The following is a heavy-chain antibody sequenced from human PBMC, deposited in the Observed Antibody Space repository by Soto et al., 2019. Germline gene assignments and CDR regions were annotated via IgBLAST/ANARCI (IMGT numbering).Heavy chain of an antibody. J-gene: IGHJ4*02. CDR1: GFSFSSYG. Sequence: QVQLVESGGGVVQPGRSLRLSCAASGFSFSSYGMHWVRQAPGKGLEWVAVIWYDGSNKYYADSVKGQFTISSDNSKNTVYLQGSSLRAEDTAVYYCTRDKGLGAREFDYWGQGNLVTVSS. CDR2: IWYDGSNK. V-gene: IGHV3-33*01. CDR3: TRDKGLGAREFDY. D-gene: IGHD1-26*01.